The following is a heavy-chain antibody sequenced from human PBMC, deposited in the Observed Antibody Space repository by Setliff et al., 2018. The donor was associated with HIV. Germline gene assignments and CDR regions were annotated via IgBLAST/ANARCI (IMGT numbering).Heavy chain of an antibody. CDR1: GFIFGTYD. Sequence: GGSLRLSCAASGFIFGTYDMHWVRQVAGKGLEWVSAMGLLGDTYYADSVKGRFTISREDAKNSLYLQMNSLRAGDTAVYYCAREIQNCGGNHYYYMDVWGKGTTVTVSS. D-gene: IGHD2-15*01. J-gene: IGHJ6*03. V-gene: IGHV3-13*01. CDR3: AREIQNCGGNHYYYMDV. CDR2: MGLLGDT.